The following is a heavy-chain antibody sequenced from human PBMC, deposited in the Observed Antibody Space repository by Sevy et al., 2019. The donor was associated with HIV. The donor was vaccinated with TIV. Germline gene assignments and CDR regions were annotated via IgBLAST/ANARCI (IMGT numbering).Heavy chain of an antibody. Sequence: SETLSLTCAVSGYSISSGYYWGWLRPPPGKGLEWIGSIYHSGSTYYNPSLKSRVTISLDKSKNQFSLKLSSVTAADTAGYYCARALSITIFKGWGQGTLVTVSS. D-gene: IGHD3-3*01. CDR1: GYSISSGYY. J-gene: IGHJ4*02. V-gene: IGHV4-38-2*01. CDR3: ARALSITIFKG. CDR2: IYHSGST.